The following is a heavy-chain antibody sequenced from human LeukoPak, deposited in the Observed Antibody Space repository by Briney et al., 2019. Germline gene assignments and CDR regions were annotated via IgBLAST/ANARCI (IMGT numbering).Heavy chain of an antibody. D-gene: IGHD6-6*01. CDR2: IRYDGSNK. V-gene: IGHV3-30*02. CDR1: GFTFSSYG. Sequence: GGSLRLSCAASGFTFSSYGMHWVRQAPGKGLEWVAFIRYDGSNKYYADSVKGRFTISRDNSKNTLYLQMNSLRAEDTAVYYCAKEAARPGSYYYYYYMDVWGKGTTVTVSS. J-gene: IGHJ6*03. CDR3: AKEAARPGSYYYYYYMDV.